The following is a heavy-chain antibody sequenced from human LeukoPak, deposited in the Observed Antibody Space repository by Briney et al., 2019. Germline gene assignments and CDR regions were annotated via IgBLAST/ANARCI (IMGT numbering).Heavy chain of an antibody. Sequence: PGGSLTLSCAASGFTFRGYGMHWVRQAPGKGLEWVAVISYDGHNEYYADSVKGRFTISRDNSKNTLYLQMNSLRAEDTAVYYCARESRMYYYYYGMDVWGQGTTVTVSS. V-gene: IGHV3-30*03. CDR2: ISYDGHNE. D-gene: IGHD1-14*01. J-gene: IGHJ6*02. CDR1: GFTFRGYG. CDR3: ARESRMYYYYYGMDV.